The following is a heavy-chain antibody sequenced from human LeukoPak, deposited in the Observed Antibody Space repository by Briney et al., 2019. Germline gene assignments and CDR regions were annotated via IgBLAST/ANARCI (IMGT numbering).Heavy chain of an antibody. V-gene: IGHV4-59*01. CDR2: IYYSGST. CDR1: GGSISSYY. D-gene: IGHD3-22*01. CDR3: ARVDYDSKIDY. Sequence: SETLSLTCTVSGGSISSYYGSWIRQPPGKGLEWIGYIYYSGSTNYNPSLKSRVTISVDTSKNQFSLKLSSVTAADTAVYYCARVDYDSKIDYWGQGTLVTVSS. J-gene: IGHJ4*02.